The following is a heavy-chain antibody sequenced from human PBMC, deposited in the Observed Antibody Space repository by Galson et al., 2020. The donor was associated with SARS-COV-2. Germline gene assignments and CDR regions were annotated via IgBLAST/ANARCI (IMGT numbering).Heavy chain of an antibody. CDR2: IKQDGSEK. J-gene: IGHJ6*02. CDR3: ARDNIAVAGNIYYYGMDV. D-gene: IGHD6-19*01. Sequence: GESLKISCAASGFTFSSYWMSWVRQAPGKGLEWVANIKQDGSEKYYVDSVKGRFTISRDNAKNSLYLQMNSLRAEDTAVYYCARDNIAVAGNIYYYGMDVWGQGTTVTVSS. CDR1: GFTFSSYW. V-gene: IGHV3-7*01.